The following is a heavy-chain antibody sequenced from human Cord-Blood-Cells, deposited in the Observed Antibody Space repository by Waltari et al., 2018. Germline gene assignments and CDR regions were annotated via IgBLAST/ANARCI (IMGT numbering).Heavy chain of an antibody. CDR3: ARTQLVPLYYYYYGMDV. D-gene: IGHD6-6*01. V-gene: IGHV1-69*01. J-gene: IGHJ6*02. CDR2: IIPIFGTA. Sequence: QVQLVQSGAEVKKPGSSVKVSCKASGGTFSSYAISWVRQAPGQGLEWMGGIIPIFGTANYAQKFQGRVTITADESTSTAYMELSSLRSEDTAVYYCARTQLVPLYYYYYGMDVWGQGTTVTVSS. CDR1: GGTFSSYA.